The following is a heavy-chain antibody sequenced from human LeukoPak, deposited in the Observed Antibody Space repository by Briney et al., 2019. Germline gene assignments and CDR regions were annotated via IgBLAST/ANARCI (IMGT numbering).Heavy chain of an antibody. D-gene: IGHD6-6*01. J-gene: IGHJ4*02. CDR2: INHSGST. Sequence: SETLSLTCAVYGGSFSGYYWSWIRQPPGKGLEWIGEINHSGSTNYNPSLKSRVTISVDTSKNQFSLKLSSVTAADTAVYYCARVCPNIADSSSYIFDYWGQGTLVTVSS. V-gene: IGHV4-34*01. CDR3: ARVCPNIADSSSYIFDY. CDR1: GGSFSGYY.